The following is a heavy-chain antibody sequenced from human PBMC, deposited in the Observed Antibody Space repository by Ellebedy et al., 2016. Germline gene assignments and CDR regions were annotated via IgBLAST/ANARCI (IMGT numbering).Heavy chain of an antibody. V-gene: IGHV1-3*01. J-gene: IGHJ6*02. CDR1: AYTFTTYT. D-gene: IGHD2-8*01. CDR3: AREGCSNDICNRGYYYGMDV. Sequence: ASVKVSCKASAYTFTTYTLRWVRLAPGQRLEWMGWINAGNGNTKYSQKFQGRVTITRDTSASTAYMELSSLRSEDTAVYYCAREGCSNDICNRGYYYGMDVWGQGTTVIVSS. CDR2: INAGNGNT.